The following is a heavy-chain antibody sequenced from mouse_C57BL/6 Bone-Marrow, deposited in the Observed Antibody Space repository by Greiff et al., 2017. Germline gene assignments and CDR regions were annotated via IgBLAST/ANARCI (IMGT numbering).Heavy chain of an antibody. J-gene: IGHJ4*01. Sequence: VQLQQSGPELVKPGASVKISCKASGYSFTGYYMNWVKQSPEKSLEWIGEINPSTGGTTYNQKFKAKATLTVDKSSSTAYMQLKSLTSEDSAVYYCARSGYYGSGAMDYWGQGTSVTVSS. V-gene: IGHV1-42*01. CDR2: INPSTGGT. CDR1: GYSFTGYY. CDR3: ARSGYYGSGAMDY. D-gene: IGHD1-1*01.